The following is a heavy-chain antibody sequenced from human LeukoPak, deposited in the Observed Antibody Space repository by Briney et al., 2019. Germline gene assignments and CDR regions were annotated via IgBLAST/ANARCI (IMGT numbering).Heavy chain of an antibody. D-gene: IGHD5-24*01. V-gene: IGHV4-61*08. Sequence: SETLSLTCTVSGGSISSGGYYWSWIRQHPGKGLEWIGYIYYSGSTYYNPSLKSRVTISVDTSKNQFSLKLSSVTAADTAVYYCARGIWGWLQADAFDIWGQGTMVTVSS. CDR2: IYYSGST. CDR3: ARGIWGWLQADAFDI. CDR1: GGSISSGGYY. J-gene: IGHJ3*02.